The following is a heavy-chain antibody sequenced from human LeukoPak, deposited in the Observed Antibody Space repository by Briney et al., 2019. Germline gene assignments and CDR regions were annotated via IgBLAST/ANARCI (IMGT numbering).Heavy chain of an antibody. Sequence: GGSLRLSCAASGFTVITNDMTWVRQAPGNGLEWVSVLYSDGNTKYADSVQGRFTISRDNSKNTLYLEMNSLSPGDTAVYYCARGVEPLAANTLAYWGQGTLVTVSS. J-gene: IGHJ4*02. D-gene: IGHD1-14*01. CDR3: ARGVEPLAANTLAY. V-gene: IGHV3-53*01. CDR1: GFTVITND. CDR2: LYSDGNT.